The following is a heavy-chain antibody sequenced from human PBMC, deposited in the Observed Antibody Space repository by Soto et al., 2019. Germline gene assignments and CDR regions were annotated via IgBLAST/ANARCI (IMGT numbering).Heavy chain of an antibody. CDR1: GGTFSTYA. J-gene: IGHJ4*02. D-gene: IGHD5-18*01. CDR3: ASGIQLWLRRINNGYSG. V-gene: IGHV1-69*12. CDR2: FIPMFGTA. Sequence: QVQLVQSGAEVKKPESSVKVSCKAPGGTFSTYAISWVRQAPGHGLEWMGGFIPMFGTANYAQSFQDRVTITADESTNTVYMELSSLRSEDTAVYFCASGIQLWLRRINNGYSGWGQGTLVIVSS.